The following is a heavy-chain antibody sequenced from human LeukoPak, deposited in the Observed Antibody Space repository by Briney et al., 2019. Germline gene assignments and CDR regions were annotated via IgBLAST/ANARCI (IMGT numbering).Heavy chain of an antibody. CDR1: GGSISSYY. D-gene: IGHD1-26*01. J-gene: IGHJ4*02. V-gene: IGHV4-59*01. CDR2: IYYSGST. Sequence: SETLSLTCTVSGGSISSYYWTWIRQPPGKGLEWIGYIYYSGSTNYNPSLKSRVTISVDTSKNQFSLKLSSVTAADTAVYYCARGVGATGSYTEFDYWGQGTLVTVSS. CDR3: ARGVGATGSYTEFDY.